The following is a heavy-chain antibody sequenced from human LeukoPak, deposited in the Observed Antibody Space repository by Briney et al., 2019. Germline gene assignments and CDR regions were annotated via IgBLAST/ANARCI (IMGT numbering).Heavy chain of an antibody. V-gene: IGHV3-7*01. CDR2: IKQDGSEK. Sequence: GGSLRLSCAASGFTFSSYRMSWVRQAPGKGLEWVANIKQDGSEKYYVDSVKGRFTISRDNAKNSLYLQMNSLRAEDTAVYYCARGPLRRGFDYWGQGTLVTVSS. CDR3: ARGPLRRGFDY. J-gene: IGHJ4*02. CDR1: GFTFSSYR. D-gene: IGHD3-10*01.